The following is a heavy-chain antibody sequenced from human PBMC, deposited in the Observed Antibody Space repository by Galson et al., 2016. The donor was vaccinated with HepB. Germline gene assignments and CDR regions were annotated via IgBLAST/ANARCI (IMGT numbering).Heavy chain of an antibody. CDR2: IYSGGST. D-gene: IGHD6-13*01. CDR1: GFTVSNNY. V-gene: IGHV3-66*01. Sequence: SLRLSCAASGFTVSNNYMRWVRQAPGKGLEWVSLIYSGGSTYYADSEKGRFTTSRDNSKNTLYLQMNGLRDEDTAVYYCARGGGPAAAVWGQGTLVTVSS. CDR3: ARGGGPAAAV. J-gene: IGHJ4*02.